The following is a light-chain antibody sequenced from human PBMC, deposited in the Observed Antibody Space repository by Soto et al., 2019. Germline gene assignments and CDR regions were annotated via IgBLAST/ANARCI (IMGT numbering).Light chain of an antibody. J-gene: IGKJ4*01. Sequence: EIVLTQSPGTLSLSPGETVTLSCRASQSISSNYVAWFQHKPGQAPRLLIYGASSRAPSIPERFSGSGSGTDFSLTINSLEPEDSAVFYCQQDCYPQLTFGGGTKVEIK. V-gene: IGKV3-20*01. CDR1: QSISSNY. CDR3: QQDCYPQLT. CDR2: GAS.